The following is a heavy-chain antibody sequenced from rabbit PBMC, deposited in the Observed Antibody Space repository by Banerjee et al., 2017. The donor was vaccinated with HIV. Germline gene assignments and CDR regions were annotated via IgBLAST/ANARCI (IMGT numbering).Heavy chain of an antibody. V-gene: IGHV1S43*01. CDR2: IYPVFGRT. CDR1: GIDFSSSYW. J-gene: IGHJ4*01. D-gene: IGHD2-1*01. Sequence: QEQLVESGGGLVTLGGSLKLTCKASGIDFSSSYWISWVRQAPGKGLEWIGCIYPVFGRTYYANWVNGRFTISSDNAQNTVDLKMTSLTAADTATYFCARDDAPNGAYIFNLWGPGTLVTVS. CDR3: ARDDAPNGAYIFNL.